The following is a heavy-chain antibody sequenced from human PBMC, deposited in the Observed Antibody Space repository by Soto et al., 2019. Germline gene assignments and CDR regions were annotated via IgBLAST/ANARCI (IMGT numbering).Heavy chain of an antibody. J-gene: IGHJ5*02. CDR3: ATVPRRSSSPNRGGHCLGT. Sequence: SVKVSCKASGATLSSYASSWGRHAPGQGLEWMGGIIPIFGTANYAQKFQGRVTSTADESTSTAYMELSSLKSEDTTVYYGATVPRRSSSPNRGGHCLGTWGQGSLVTVSS. CDR2: IIPIFGTA. V-gene: IGHV1-69*13. CDR1: GATLSSYA. D-gene: IGHD6-13*01.